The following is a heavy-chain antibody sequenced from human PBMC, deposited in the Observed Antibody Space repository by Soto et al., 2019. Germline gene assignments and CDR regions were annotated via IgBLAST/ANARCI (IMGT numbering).Heavy chain of an antibody. Sequence: QVQLVESGGGVVQPGRSLRLSCAASGFTFSSYAMHWVRQAPGKGLEWVAVISYDGSNKYYADSVKGRFTICRDNSKNPLYLQINSLRAEDTAVYYCARDYRNIVVVTAFLSEAPRYWGQGTLVTVS. CDR1: GFTFSSYA. CDR2: ISYDGSNK. V-gene: IGHV3-30-3*01. J-gene: IGHJ4*02. CDR3: ARDYRNIVVVTAFLSEAPRY. D-gene: IGHD2-21*02.